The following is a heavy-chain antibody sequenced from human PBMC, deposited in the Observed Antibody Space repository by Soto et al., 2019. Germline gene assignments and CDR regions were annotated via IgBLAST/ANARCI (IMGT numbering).Heavy chain of an antibody. V-gene: IGHV1-3*01. D-gene: IGHD6-13*01. Sequence: ASVKVSCKASGYTFTSYAMHWVRQAPGQRLEWMGWINAGNGNTKYSQKFQGKVTITRDTSASTAYMELRSLRSEDTSVYYCARAWPRYSSSWYGWFDPWGQGTLVTVSS. CDR3: ARAWPRYSSSWYGWFDP. CDR1: GYTFTSYA. J-gene: IGHJ5*02. CDR2: INAGNGNT.